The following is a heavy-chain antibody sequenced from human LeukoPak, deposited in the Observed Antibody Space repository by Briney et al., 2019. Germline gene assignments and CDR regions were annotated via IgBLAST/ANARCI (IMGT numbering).Heavy chain of an antibody. CDR2: IYYGGGT. CDR1: GGSVSSYY. J-gene: IGHJ5*02. CDR3: ASLSDYFGSGRNWFDP. Sequence: SETLSLTCTVSGGSVSSYYWSWVRQPPGKGLGLIGYIYYGGGTNYNPSLKSRVTISVDTSKNQFSLKLNSVSAADTAVYYCASLSDYFGSGRNWFDPWGQGTLVTVSS. V-gene: IGHV4-59*02. D-gene: IGHD3-10*01.